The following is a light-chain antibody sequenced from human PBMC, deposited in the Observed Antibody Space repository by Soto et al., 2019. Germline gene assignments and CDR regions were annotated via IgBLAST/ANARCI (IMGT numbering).Light chain of an antibody. J-gene: IGLJ2*01. CDR1: SSNIGARYD. CDR3: QSYDNSLSGVL. CDR2: GNN. V-gene: IGLV1-40*01. Sequence: QSVLTQPPSVSGAPGQTVTISCTGSSSNIGARYDVHWYQHLPGTAPKLLIYGNNNRPSGVPDRFSGSKSGTSASLAITGLQAEDEADYYSQSYDNSLSGVLFGGGTKVTVL.